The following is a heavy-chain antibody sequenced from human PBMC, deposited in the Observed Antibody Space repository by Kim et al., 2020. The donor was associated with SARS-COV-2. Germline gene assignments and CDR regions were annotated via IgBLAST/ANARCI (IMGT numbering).Heavy chain of an antibody. Sequence: SETLSLTCTVSGGSISSYYWSWIRQPPGKGLEWIGYIYYSGSTTYNPSLKSRVTISVDTSKNQFSLKLSSVTAADTAVYYCARGVAAAGTTFDYWGQGTL. CDR1: GGSISSYY. J-gene: IGHJ4*02. D-gene: IGHD6-13*01. CDR2: IYYSGST. CDR3: ARGVAAAGTTFDY. V-gene: IGHV4-59*01.